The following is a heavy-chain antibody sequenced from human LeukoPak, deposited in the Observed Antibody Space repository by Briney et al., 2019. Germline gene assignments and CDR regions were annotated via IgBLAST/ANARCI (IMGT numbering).Heavy chain of an antibody. CDR2: IKQDGSET. Sequence: GGSLRLSCAASRFTLSNYWMSWVRQAPGKGLEWVANIKQDGSETYYVDSVKGRFTISRDNAKNSLPLQMNSLRAKDTAVYYCARQRGSGCLDYWGQGTLVTVSS. CDR1: RFTLSNYW. J-gene: IGHJ4*02. D-gene: IGHD6-19*01. CDR3: ARQRGSGCLDY. V-gene: IGHV3-7*01.